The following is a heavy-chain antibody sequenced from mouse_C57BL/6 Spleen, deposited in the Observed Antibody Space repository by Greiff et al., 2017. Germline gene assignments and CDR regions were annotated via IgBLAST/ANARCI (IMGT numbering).Heavy chain of an antibody. CDR1: GFNIKDYY. CDR3: TTPTTVVAKAD. V-gene: IGHV14-1*01. J-gene: IGHJ3*01. D-gene: IGHD1-1*01. CDR2: IDPEDGDT. Sequence: EVQLQQSGAELVRPGASVKLSCTASGFNIKDYYMHWVKQRPEQGLEWIGRIDPEDGDTEYAPKFQGKATMTADTSSNTAYLQLSSLTSEDTAVYYCTTPTTVVAKADWGQGTLVTVSA.